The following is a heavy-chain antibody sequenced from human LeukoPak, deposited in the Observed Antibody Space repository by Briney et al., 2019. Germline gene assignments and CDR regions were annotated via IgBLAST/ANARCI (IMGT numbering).Heavy chain of an antibody. Sequence: GGSLRLSCAASGFTFSDYWMHWVRQAPGKGLVWVSRISNDGSTTTYADSVRGRFTISRDNVKNTLYLQMNSLRAEDTAVYYCARDCGSTGCDYWGQGTLVTVSS. CDR2: ISNDGSTT. CDR3: ARDCGSTGCDY. V-gene: IGHV3-74*01. J-gene: IGHJ4*02. CDR1: GFTFSDYW. D-gene: IGHD2-2*01.